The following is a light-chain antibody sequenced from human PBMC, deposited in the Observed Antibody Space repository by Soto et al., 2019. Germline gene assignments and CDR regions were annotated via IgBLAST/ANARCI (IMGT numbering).Light chain of an antibody. CDR3: QQYNSRPLT. V-gene: IGKV3D-15*01. Sequence: VSVSLKQEERVTLSCRASQSVTSNYLTWYQQKPGQAPRLVIYDIFTRATGVPTRISGSGSGTEFTLTISSLQSEDFAIYYCQQYNSRPLTFGGLSMV. J-gene: IGKJ4*01. CDR1: QSVTSN. CDR2: DIF.